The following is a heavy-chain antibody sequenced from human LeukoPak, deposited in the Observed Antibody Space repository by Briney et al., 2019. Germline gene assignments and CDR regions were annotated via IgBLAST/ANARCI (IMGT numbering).Heavy chain of an antibody. V-gene: IGHV1-18*01. CDR3: ARGGWEAVAD. J-gene: IGHJ4*02. CDR2: ISAYDGNT. CDR1: GYTFTSYG. D-gene: IGHD6-19*01. Sequence: ASVKLSCTASGYTFTSYGISWVRQAPGQGLEWMGWISAYDGNTKYAQKFQGRVTMTTDTSTSAANMELRSLRADDTAVYYCARGGWEAVADWGQGTLVTVSS.